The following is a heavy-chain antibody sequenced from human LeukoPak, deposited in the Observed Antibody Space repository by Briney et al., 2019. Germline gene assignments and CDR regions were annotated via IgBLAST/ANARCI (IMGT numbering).Heavy chain of an antibody. J-gene: IGHJ3*02. CDR2: IYYSGST. CDR1: GGSTSSYY. Sequence: PSETLSLTCTVSGGSTSSYYWSWIRQPPGKGLEWIGYIYYSGSTNYNPSLKSRVTISVDTSKNQFSLKLSSVTAADTAVYYCASYLGDRNAFDIWGQGTMVTVSS. CDR3: ASYLGDRNAFDI. D-gene: IGHD3-16*01. V-gene: IGHV4-59*08.